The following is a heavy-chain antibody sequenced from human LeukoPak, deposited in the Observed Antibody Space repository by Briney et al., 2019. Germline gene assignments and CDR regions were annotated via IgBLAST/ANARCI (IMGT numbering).Heavy chain of an antibody. V-gene: IGHV1-2*06. CDR3: ARSGTEFDY. J-gene: IGHJ4*02. CDR2: INPNSGGT. D-gene: IGHD1-7*01. Sequence: ASVKVSCKASGYTFTSYDINWVRQAPGQGLEWMGRINPNSGGTNYAQKFQGRVTMTRDTSISTVYMELSRLRSDDTAVYYCARSGTEFDYWGQGTLVTVSS. CDR1: GYTFTSYD.